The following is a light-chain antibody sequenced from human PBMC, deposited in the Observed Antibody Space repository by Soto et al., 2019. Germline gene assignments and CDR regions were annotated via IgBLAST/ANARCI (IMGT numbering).Light chain of an antibody. Sequence: QTVVTQEPSLTVSPGGTVTLTWDSSTAAVTSGYYPNWFQPKPGQTPRPPLYSKSNKHSWTPARFSGSLLGGKAALTLSGVQPEDEAEYYCLLYYGGAQLVFGGGTKVTVL. CDR3: LLYYGGAQLV. CDR2: SKS. V-gene: IGLV7-43*01. CDR1: TAAVTSGYY. J-gene: IGLJ2*01.